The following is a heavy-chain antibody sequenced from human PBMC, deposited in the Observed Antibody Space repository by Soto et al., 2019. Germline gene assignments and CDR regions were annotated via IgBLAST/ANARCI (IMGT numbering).Heavy chain of an antibody. V-gene: IGHV4-31*03. CDR1: SGSISSGIHY. D-gene: IGHD6-6*01. J-gene: IGHJ4*02. CDR3: ARERSSYPHDFDA. Sequence: QVQLQESGPGLVKPSQTLSLTCTASSGSISSGIHYWSWSRQHPGKGLDWIGYIYYKGNAYYNPSRKTRISISVDKSKNQYSLKLSSVTAADTAVYYCARERSSYPHDFDAWGQGTLVTVSS. CDR2: IYYKGNA.